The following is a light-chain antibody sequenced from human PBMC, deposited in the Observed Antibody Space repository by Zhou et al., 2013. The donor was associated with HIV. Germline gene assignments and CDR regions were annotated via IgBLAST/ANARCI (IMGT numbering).Light chain of an antibody. CDR2: DAS. CDR1: QDISNY. Sequence: DIQMTQSPSSLSASVGDRVTITCQASQDISNYLNWYQQKPGKAPKLLIYDASNLETGVPSRFSGSGSGTDFTFTISSLQPEDIATYYCQQYDNLILTFG. J-gene: IGKJ3*01. CDR3: QQYDNLILT. V-gene: IGKV1-33*01.